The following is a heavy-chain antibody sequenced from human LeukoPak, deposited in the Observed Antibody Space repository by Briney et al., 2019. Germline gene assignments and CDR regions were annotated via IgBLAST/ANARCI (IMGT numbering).Heavy chain of an antibody. D-gene: IGHD7-27*01. CDR1: GFSFSSVT. CDR3: ARDLQTGLAFDA. J-gene: IGHJ3*01. Sequence: GGSLRLPCAASGFSFSSVTMNWVRQALGKALEWVSSLSGSGRLIWYAGSVKGRFTISRDNAANSLFLQMNSLRVEDTAVYYCARDLQTGLAFDAWGQGTVVAVSS. V-gene: IGHV3-21*06. CDR2: LSGSGRLI.